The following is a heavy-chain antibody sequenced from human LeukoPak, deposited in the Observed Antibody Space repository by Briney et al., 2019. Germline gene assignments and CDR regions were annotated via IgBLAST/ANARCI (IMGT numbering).Heavy chain of an antibody. CDR2: ISWNSGSI. V-gene: IGHV3-9*01. CDR1: GFTFDDYA. J-gene: IGHJ4*02. CDR3: AKDMTRNYYGSGSYYY. D-gene: IGHD3-10*01. Sequence: GRSLRLSCAASGFTFDDYAMHWVRQAPGKGLEWVSGISWNSGSIGYADSVKGRFTISRDNAKSSLYLQMNSLRAEDTALYYCAKDMTRNYYGSGSYYYWGQGTLVTVSS.